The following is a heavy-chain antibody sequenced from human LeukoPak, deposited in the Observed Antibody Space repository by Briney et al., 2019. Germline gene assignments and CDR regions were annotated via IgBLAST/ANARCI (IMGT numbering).Heavy chain of an antibody. CDR2: INHSGST. J-gene: IGHJ5*02. D-gene: IGHD3-3*01. CDR1: GGSISSGGYY. V-gene: IGHV4-39*07. Sequence: SETLSLTCTVSGGSISSGGYYWSWIRQPPGKGLEWIGEINHSGSTNYNPSLKSRVTISVDTSKNQFSLKLSSVTAADTAVYYCARGSPLRFLEWLSSSRGFDPWGQGTLVTVSS. CDR3: ARGSPLRFLEWLSSSRGFDP.